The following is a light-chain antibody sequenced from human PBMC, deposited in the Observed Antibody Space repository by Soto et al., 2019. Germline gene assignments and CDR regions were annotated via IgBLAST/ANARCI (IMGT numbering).Light chain of an antibody. CDR1: QTINNRY. J-gene: IGKJ1*01. CDR2: AAS. Sequence: EIVLTQSPGTLSSSPGERATLSCRASQTINNRYLAWYQQKPGQAPRLFIYAASSRATGVPDRFSGSGSGTDFTLTISRLEPEDSAVYHCQQYGSLPPPTFGQGTKVEIK. V-gene: IGKV3-20*01. CDR3: QQYGSLPPPT.